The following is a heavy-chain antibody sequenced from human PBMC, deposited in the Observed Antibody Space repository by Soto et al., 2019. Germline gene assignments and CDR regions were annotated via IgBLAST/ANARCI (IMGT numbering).Heavy chain of an antibody. V-gene: IGHV3-23*01. CDR3: AKRGSGSYFDY. J-gene: IGHJ4*02. D-gene: IGHD1-26*01. Sequence: EVQLLESGGGWVQPGGSLRLCCAASGFTFSSYAMNWVRQAPGKGLEWVSVISGSGGSTYYADSVKGRFSISRDSSKNTLYLQMNSLRAEDTAVYYCAKRGSGSYFDYWGQGTLVTVSS. CDR1: GFTFSSYA. CDR2: ISGSGGST.